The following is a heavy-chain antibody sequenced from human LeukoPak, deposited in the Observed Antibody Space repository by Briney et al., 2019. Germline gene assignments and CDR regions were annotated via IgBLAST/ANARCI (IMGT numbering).Heavy chain of an antibody. CDR3: AKDFRLLWFGEGFDY. V-gene: IGHV3-48*04. J-gene: IGHJ4*02. D-gene: IGHD3-10*01. CDR1: GFTFSSYW. CDR2: ISSSGSTI. Sequence: GGSLRLSCAASGFTFSSYWMHWVRQAPGKGLEWVSYISSSGSTIYYADSVKGRFTISRDNAKNSLYLQMNSLRAEDTAVYYCAKDFRLLWFGEGFDYWGQGTLVTVSS.